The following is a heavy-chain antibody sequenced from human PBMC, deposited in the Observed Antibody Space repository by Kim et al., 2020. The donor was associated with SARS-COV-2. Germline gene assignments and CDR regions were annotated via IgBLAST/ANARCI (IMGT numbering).Heavy chain of an antibody. CDR3: ARQGPGDCSGGSCYSPYYYYGMDA. CDR1: GYSFTSYW. CDR2: IYPGDSDT. Sequence: GESLKISCKGSGYSFTSYWIGWVRQMPGKGLEWMGIIYPGDSDTRYSPSFQGQVTISADKSISTAYLQWSSLKASDTAMYYCARQGPGDCSGGSCYSPYYYYGMDAWGQGTTVTVSS. V-gene: IGHV5-51*01. D-gene: IGHD2-15*01. J-gene: IGHJ6*02.